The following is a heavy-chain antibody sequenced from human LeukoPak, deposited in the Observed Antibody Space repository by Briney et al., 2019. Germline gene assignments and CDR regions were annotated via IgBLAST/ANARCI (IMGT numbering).Heavy chain of an antibody. J-gene: IGHJ4*02. D-gene: IGHD2-15*01. CDR3: ATYCSGGSYLFDC. Sequence: SETLSLTCTVSGGSISSSSYYWGWIRQPPGKGLEWIGYIYYSGSTYYNPSLKSRVTISVDTSKNQFSLKLRSVTAADTAVYYCATYCSGGSYLFDCWGQGTLVTVSS. CDR1: GGSISSSSYY. CDR2: IYYSGST. V-gene: IGHV4-31*03.